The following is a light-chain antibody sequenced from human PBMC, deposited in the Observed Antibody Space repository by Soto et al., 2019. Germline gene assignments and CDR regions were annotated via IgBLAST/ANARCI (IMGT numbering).Light chain of an antibody. CDR3: NSYTTSSSLYV. V-gene: IGLV2-14*01. Sequence: QSVLTQPASVSGSPGQSITISCTGTSSDIGGYDHVSWYQQYPGKAPKLMIYDVSNRPSGVSDRFSGSKSANTASLTISGLQAEDEADYYCNSYTTSSSLYVFGTGTKLTVL. CDR1: SSDIGGYDH. CDR2: DVS. J-gene: IGLJ1*01.